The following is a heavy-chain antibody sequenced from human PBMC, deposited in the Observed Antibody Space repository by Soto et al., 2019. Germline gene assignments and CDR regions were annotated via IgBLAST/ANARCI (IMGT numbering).Heavy chain of an antibody. J-gene: IGHJ4*02. Sequence: SETLSLTCAVYGGSFSGYYWSWIRQPPGKGLEWIGYIYYSGSTNYNPSLKSRVTISVDTSKNQFSLKLSSVTAADTAVYYCARLSAWHYYDSSGYYVDYWGQGTLVTVSS. D-gene: IGHD3-22*01. CDR2: IYYSGST. CDR1: GGSFSGYY. V-gene: IGHV4-59*08. CDR3: ARLSAWHYYDSSGYYVDY.